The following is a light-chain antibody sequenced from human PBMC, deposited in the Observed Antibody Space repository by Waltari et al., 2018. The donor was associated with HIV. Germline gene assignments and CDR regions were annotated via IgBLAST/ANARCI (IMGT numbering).Light chain of an antibody. CDR3: GTWDRSMDGGV. CDR1: SSNLGNDF. J-gene: IGLJ2*01. V-gene: IGLV1-51*01. CDR2: DND. Sequence: QSVLTQPPSVSAAPGQKVAISCSVNSSNLGNDFVSWYQHVPGSAPKPLIYDNDKRPSGIPDRFSGSKSGTSATLDITGLQTGDEADYYCGTWDRSMDGGVFGGGTKLTVL.